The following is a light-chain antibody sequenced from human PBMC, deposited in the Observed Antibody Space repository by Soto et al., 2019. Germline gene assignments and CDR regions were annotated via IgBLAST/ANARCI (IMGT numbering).Light chain of an antibody. J-gene: IGLJ1*01. CDR3: CSYAGNYV. CDR1: SSDVGGYNY. Sequence: QSALTQPRSVSGSPGQSVTISCTGTSSDVGGYNYVSWYQQHPGKAPKLMIYDVSKRPSGVPDRFSGSKSGNTASLTSSGLQAEDEADYFCCSYAGNYVFGTGTKLTVL. V-gene: IGLV2-11*01. CDR2: DVS.